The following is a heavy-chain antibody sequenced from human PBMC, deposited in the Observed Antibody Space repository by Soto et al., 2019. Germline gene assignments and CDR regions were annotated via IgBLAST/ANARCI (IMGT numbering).Heavy chain of an antibody. CDR1: GFTFSSYS. Sequence: EVQLVESGGGLVKPGGSLRLSCAASGFTFSSYSMNWVRQAPGKGLEWVSTISSSSSYIYYADSVKGRFTISRDNAKNSLYLQMNSLRAEDTAVYYCAGEMYYYDSSGYYYAHYWGQGTLVTVSS. D-gene: IGHD3-22*01. J-gene: IGHJ4*02. CDR2: ISSSSSYI. V-gene: IGHV3-21*01. CDR3: AGEMYYYDSSGYYYAHY.